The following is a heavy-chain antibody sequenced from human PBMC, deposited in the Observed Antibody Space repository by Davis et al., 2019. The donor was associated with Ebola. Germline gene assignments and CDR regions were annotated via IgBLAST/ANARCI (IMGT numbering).Heavy chain of an antibody. Sequence: GGSLRLSCVVSGFTLTTTPMVWVRQAPGRGLEWVASVAFDGGSKYYADSVKDRFTIPRDDSKDTLYLQMTSLRADDTAVYYCATQGGYSNGGHFDFWGQGTLVTVSS. D-gene: IGHD4-11*01. CDR1: GFTLTTTP. CDR2: VAFDGGSK. CDR3: ATQGGYSNGGHFDF. J-gene: IGHJ4*02. V-gene: IGHV3-30*04.